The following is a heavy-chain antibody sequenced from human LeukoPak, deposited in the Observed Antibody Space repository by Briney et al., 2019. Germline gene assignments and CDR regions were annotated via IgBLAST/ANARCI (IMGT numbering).Heavy chain of an antibody. Sequence: GESLKISCKGSGYSFTSYWIGWVRQMPGKGLEWMGIIYPGDSDTRYSPSFQGQVTISADKSISTAYLQWSSLKASDTAMYYCARLGRDATVVTQLFDYWGQGTLVTVSS. J-gene: IGHJ4*02. CDR1: GYSFTSYW. V-gene: IGHV5-51*01. CDR2: IYPGDSDT. CDR3: ARLGRDATVVTQLFDY. D-gene: IGHD4-23*01.